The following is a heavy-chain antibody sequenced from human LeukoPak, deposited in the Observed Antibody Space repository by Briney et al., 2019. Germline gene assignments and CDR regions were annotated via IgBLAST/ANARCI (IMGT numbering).Heavy chain of an antibody. Sequence: SETLSLTCAVSGYSISSSNWWGWIRQPPGKGLEWIGYIYYSGSIYYNPSLKSRVTMSVDTSKNQFSLKLSSVTAADTAVYYCARALVVAATIGAFDIWGQGTMVTVSS. CDR1: GYSISSSNW. D-gene: IGHD2-15*01. CDR3: ARALVVAATIGAFDI. CDR2: IYYSGSI. J-gene: IGHJ3*02. V-gene: IGHV4-28*05.